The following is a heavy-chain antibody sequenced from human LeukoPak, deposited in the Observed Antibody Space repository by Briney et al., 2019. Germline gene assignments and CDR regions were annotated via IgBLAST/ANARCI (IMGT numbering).Heavy chain of an antibody. V-gene: IGHV4-59*08. J-gene: IGHJ4*02. D-gene: IGHD6-19*01. Sequence: SETLSLTCTVSGGSISSYYWSWIRQPPGKGLEWIGYIYYSGSTNYNPSLKSRVTISVDTSKNQFSLKLSSVTAADTAVYYCARGPLEWQWLTHFDYWGQGTLVTVSS. CDR3: ARGPLEWQWLTHFDY. CDR1: GGSISSYY. CDR2: IYYSGST.